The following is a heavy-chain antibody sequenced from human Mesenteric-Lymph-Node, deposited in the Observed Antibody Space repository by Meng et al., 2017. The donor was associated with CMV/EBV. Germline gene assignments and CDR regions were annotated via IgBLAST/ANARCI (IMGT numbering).Heavy chain of an antibody. CDR2: IKQDGSEK. CDR3: AKNSNTIAAAGTFDY. V-gene: IGHV3-7*01. J-gene: IGHJ4*02. CDR1: GFTFSSYW. Sequence: GESLKISCAASGFTFSSYWMSWVRQAPGKGLEWVANIKQDGSEKYYVDSVKGRFTISRDNAKNSLYLQMNSLRAEDTAVYYCAKNSNTIAAAGTFDYWGQGTLVTVSS. D-gene: IGHD6-13*01.